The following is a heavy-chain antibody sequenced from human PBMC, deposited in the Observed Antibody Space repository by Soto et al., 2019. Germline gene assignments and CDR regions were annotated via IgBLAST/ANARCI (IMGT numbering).Heavy chain of an antibody. CDR1: GYTFTSYY. D-gene: IGHD2-8*01. CDR3: GRGRYCTNGVCLTLYYHMAV. Sequence: ASVKVSCKASGYTFTSYYMHWVRQAPGQGLEWMGIINPSGGSTSYAQKFQGRVTMTRDTSTSTVYMELSSLRSEDTAVYYCGRGRYCTNGVCLTLYYHMAVWGKGTTVTVSS. V-gene: IGHV1-46*01. CDR2: INPSGGST. J-gene: IGHJ6*03.